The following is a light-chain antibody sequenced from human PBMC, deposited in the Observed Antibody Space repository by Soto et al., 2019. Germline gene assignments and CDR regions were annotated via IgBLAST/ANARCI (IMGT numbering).Light chain of an antibody. J-gene: IGLJ2*01. CDR2: EIN. Sequence: SALTQPPSVSAAPGQMVTISCSGSTSNIAYNFVSWYQQVPGTAPKLLIYEINKRPSGIPDRFSASKSGTSATLAITGLQTGDEALYYCGTWDNSLGVVVFGGGTKVTVL. V-gene: IGLV1-51*01. CDR1: TSNIAYNF. CDR3: GTWDNSLGVVV.